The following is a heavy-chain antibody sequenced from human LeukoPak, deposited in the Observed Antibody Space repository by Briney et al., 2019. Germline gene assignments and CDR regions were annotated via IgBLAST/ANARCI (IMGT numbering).Heavy chain of an antibody. J-gene: IGHJ4*02. CDR2: IKQDGSEK. D-gene: IGHD2/OR15-2a*01. V-gene: IGHV3-7*01. CDR1: GFSFSDAW. Sequence: GGSLRLSCAASGFSFSDAWTSWVRQAPGKGLEWVANIKQDGSEKYYVDSVKGRFTISRDNAKNSLYLQMNSLRAEDTAVYYCARDKNSPYLVDYWGQGTLVTVSS. CDR3: ARDKNSPYLVDY.